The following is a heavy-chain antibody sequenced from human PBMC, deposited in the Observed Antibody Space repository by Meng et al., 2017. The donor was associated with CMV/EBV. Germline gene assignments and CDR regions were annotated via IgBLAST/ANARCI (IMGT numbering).Heavy chain of an antibody. CDR2: IYYSGST. Sequence: GSLRLSCTVSGGSISSSSYYWGWIRQPPGRGLVWIGSIYYSGSTYYNPSLKSRVTISVDTSKNQFSLKLSSVTAADTAVYYCAGEHVPYSSSWYYFDYWGQGTLVTVSS. J-gene: IGHJ4*02. CDR1: GGSISSSSYY. CDR3: AGEHVPYSSSWYYFDY. V-gene: IGHV4-39*07. D-gene: IGHD6-13*01.